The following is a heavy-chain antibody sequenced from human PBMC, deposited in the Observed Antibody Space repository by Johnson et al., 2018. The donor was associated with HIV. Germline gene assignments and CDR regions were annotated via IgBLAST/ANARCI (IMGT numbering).Heavy chain of an antibody. D-gene: IGHD1-1*01. CDR2: IYSGGST. V-gene: IGHV3-53*01. CDR3: ARKKATVFSTTSTNYAFDI. Sequence: VQLVESGGGLIQPGGSLRLSCAASGFTVSSNYMSWVRQAPGKGLEWVSVIYSGGSTYYADSVKGRFTISRDKSKNTLYLQMNSLRAEDTAVYYCARKKATVFSTTSTNYAFDIWGQGTMVTVSS. CDR1: GFTVSSNY. J-gene: IGHJ3*02.